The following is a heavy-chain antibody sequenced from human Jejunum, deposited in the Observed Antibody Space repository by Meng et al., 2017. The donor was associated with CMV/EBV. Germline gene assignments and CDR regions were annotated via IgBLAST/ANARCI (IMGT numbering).Heavy chain of an antibody. Sequence: AAAGFSLRSPGMIWGRQAPGKGLEWVASITLSGNTAYYAESMKGRFTISKDNSKNTLYLQMTSLTGDDTAVYYCSRDRWSEGSADVWGQGTVVTVSS. V-gene: IGHV3-23*01. CDR1: GFSLRSPG. CDR3: SRDRWSEGSADV. J-gene: IGHJ3*01. D-gene: IGHD6-13*01. CDR2: ITLSGNTA.